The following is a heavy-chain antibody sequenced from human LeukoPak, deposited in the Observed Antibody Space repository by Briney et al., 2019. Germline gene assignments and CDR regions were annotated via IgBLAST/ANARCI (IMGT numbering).Heavy chain of an antibody. V-gene: IGHV3-7*05. Sequence: GGSLRLSCAASGFSFSTYWMSWVRQAPGKGLEWVANIKQGGTEKHYVDSVKGRFTISRDSAKNSLYLQMNSLRADDTAVYYCAREGRESQGFDYWGQGTLVTVSS. J-gene: IGHJ4*02. CDR3: AREGRESQGFDY. CDR2: IKQGGTEK. CDR1: GFSFSTYW. D-gene: IGHD3-10*01.